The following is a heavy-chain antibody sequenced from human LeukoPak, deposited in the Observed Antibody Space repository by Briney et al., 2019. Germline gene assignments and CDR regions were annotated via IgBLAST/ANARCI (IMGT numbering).Heavy chain of an antibody. D-gene: IGHD3-10*01. CDR3: ARGPVGLIAMVRGAPHYGMDV. CDR1: GGSISSYY. Sequence: SETLSLTCTVSGGSISSYYWSWIRQPPGKGLEWIGYIYYSGSTNYNPSLKSRVTISVDTSKNQFSLKLSSVTAADTAVYYCARGPVGLIAMVRGAPHYGMDVWGQGTTVTVSS. J-gene: IGHJ6*02. V-gene: IGHV4-59*08. CDR2: IYYSGST.